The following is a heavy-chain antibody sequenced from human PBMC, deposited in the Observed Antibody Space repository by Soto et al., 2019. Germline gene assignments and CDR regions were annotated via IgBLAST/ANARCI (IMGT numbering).Heavy chain of an antibody. J-gene: IGHJ4*02. CDR3: ATRVAGYYDILTGYSRFDY. CDR2: ISGSGGST. Sequence: PGGSLRLSCAASGFTFSSESMSWVRQAPGKGLEWVSAISGSGGSTYYADSVKGRFTISRDNSKNTLYLQMNSLRAEDTAVYYCATRVAGYYDILTGYSRFDYWGQGTLVTVSS. D-gene: IGHD3-9*01. V-gene: IGHV3-23*01. CDR1: GFTFSSES.